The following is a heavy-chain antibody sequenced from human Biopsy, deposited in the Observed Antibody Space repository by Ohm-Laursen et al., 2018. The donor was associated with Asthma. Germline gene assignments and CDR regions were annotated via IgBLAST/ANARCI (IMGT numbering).Heavy chain of an antibody. D-gene: IGHD1-7*01. J-gene: IGHJ4*02. CDR2: IFAANSET. V-gene: IGHV5-51*01. CDR3: ARFIDGTFFVDY. Sequence: ESLRISCKASEYTFSDSWIGWVRQMPGKGLEWMGIIFAANSETKYSPSFQGQVTISADMSISTAFLQWSSLKASDTAIYYCARFIDGTFFVDYWGQGTLVTVSS. CDR1: EYTFSDSW.